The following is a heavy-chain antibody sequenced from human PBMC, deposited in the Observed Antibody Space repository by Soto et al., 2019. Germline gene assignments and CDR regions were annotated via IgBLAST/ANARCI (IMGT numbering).Heavy chain of an antibody. CDR3: ARDASPYYYDSSGPYLDN. D-gene: IGHD3-22*01. CDR1: GFTFSSYG. CDR2: IWYDGSNK. V-gene: IGHV3-33*01. J-gene: IGHJ4*02. Sequence: QVQLVESGGGVVQPGRSLRLSCAASGFTFSSYGMHWVRQAPGKGLEWVAVIWYDGSNKYYADSLKGRFTISRDNSKTSLYLQMNSLRAEDTAVYYCARDASPYYYDSSGPYLDNWGQGTLVTVSS.